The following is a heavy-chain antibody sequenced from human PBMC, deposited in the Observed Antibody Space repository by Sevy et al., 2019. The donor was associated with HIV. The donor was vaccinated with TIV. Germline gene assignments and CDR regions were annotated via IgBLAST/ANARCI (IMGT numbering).Heavy chain of an antibody. J-gene: IGHJ4*02. Sequence: ASVKVSCKASGYTFTSYGISWVRQAPGQGLEWMGWISAYNGNTNYAQKLQGRVTMTTDTSTSTADMELRSLGSDDTAVYYCARGEITMVQGVIIKGAYFDYWGQGTLVTVSS. CDR2: ISAYNGNT. CDR1: GYTFTSYG. CDR3: ARGEITMVQGVIIKGAYFDY. V-gene: IGHV1-18*01. D-gene: IGHD3-10*01.